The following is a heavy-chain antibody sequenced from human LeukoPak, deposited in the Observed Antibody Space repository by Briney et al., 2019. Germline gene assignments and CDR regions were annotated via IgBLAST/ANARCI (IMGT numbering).Heavy chain of an antibody. CDR1: GFTFTNSP. CDR2: IVVGSYNT. J-gene: IGHJ4*02. Sequence: ASVKVSCKAPGFTFTNSPMQWVRQARGQRLEWIGWIVVGSYNTNYAQKYQERVTITRDMSTSTAYMELSSLRPEDTAVYYCASGYGLRLSSWSFDYWGQGTLVTVSS. V-gene: IGHV1-58*02. CDR3: ASGYGLRLSSWSFDY. D-gene: IGHD5-12*01.